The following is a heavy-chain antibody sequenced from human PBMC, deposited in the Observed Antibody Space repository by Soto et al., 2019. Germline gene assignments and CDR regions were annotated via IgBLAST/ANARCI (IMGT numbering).Heavy chain of an antibody. D-gene: IGHD2-15*01. CDR2: IIPIFGTV. Sequence: QVQLVQSGAEVKKPGSSVKVSCKASGGTFSSYAISWVRQAPGQGLEWMGGIIPIFGTVNYAQKFQGRVTITADESTSTAYMELSSLRSEDTAVYYCARDCTGGSCHPVSGWFDPWGQGTLVTVSS. CDR3: ARDCTGGSCHPVSGWFDP. J-gene: IGHJ5*02. V-gene: IGHV1-69*12. CDR1: GGTFSSYA.